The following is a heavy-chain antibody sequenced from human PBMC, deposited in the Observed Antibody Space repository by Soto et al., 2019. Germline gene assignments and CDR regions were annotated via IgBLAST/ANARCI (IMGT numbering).Heavy chain of an antibody. CDR1: GGSISSYY. Sequence: SETLSLTCTVSGGSISSYYWGWIRQPPGKGLEWIGSIYYSGSTYYNPSLKSRVTISVDTSKNQFSLKLSSVTAADTAVYYCARHYQWVDTAMAYYFDYWGQGTLVTVSS. D-gene: IGHD5-18*01. CDR2: IYYSGST. V-gene: IGHV4-39*01. CDR3: ARHYQWVDTAMAYYFDY. J-gene: IGHJ4*02.